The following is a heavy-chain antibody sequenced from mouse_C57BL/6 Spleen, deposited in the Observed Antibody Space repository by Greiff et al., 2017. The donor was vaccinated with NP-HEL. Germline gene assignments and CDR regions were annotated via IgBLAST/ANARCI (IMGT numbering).Heavy chain of an antibody. V-gene: IGHV2-5*01. D-gene: IGHD2-4*01. J-gene: IGHJ4*01. CDR2: IWRGGST. CDR1: GFSLTSYG. Sequence: QVQLQQSGPGLVQPSQRLSITCTVSGFSLTSYGVHWVRQSPGKGLEWLGVIWRGGSTDYNAAFMSRLSITKDNSKSQVFFKMNSLQADDTAIYYCAKPMITTGGNYYAMDYWGQGTSVTVSS. CDR3: AKPMITTGGNYYAMDY.